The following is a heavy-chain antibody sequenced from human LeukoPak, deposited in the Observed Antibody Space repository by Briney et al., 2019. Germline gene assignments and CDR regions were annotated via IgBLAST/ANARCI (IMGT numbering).Heavy chain of an antibody. CDR1: GYSFTKYW. Sequence: GESLKISCKGFGYSFTKYWIGWVRQMPGKGLEWMGIIYPVNSDTRYSPSFQGQVTISADKSINTAYLQWSSLKASDTAMYYCATNSGKSPEEYYYYYMDIWGKGTTVTVSS. CDR2: IYPVNSDT. D-gene: IGHD1-26*01. V-gene: IGHV5-51*01. J-gene: IGHJ6*03. CDR3: ATNSGKSPEEYYYYYMDI.